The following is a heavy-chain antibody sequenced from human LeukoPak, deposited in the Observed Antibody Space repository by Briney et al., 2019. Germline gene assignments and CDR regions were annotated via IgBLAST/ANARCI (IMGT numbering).Heavy chain of an antibody. D-gene: IGHD5-18*01. CDR2: IYSGGST. CDR3: AKDTAMVTRYFDY. Sequence: PGGSLRLSCAASGFTVSSNDMSWVRQAPGKGLECISVIYSGGSTDYADSVKGRFTISRDNSKNTLYLQMNSLRAEDTAVYYCAKDTAMVTRYFDYWGQGTLVTVSS. CDR1: GFTVSSND. J-gene: IGHJ4*02. V-gene: IGHV3-53*01.